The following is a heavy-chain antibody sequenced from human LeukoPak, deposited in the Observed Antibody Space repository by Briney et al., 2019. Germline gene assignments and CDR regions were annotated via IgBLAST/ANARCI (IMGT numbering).Heavy chain of an antibody. V-gene: IGHV3-64*01. D-gene: IGHD6-25*01. J-gene: IGHJ4*02. Sequence: GGSLRLSCVASRFTFKKFSMHCVRQVPGAGLEYLSGINAHVNLTFHATSVTGRFTISRGNATNTVYLQMGSLRADDMATYFCAKGGRSGWYFDSWGQGALVTVSS. CDR1: RFTFKKFS. CDR2: INAHVNLT. CDR3: AKGGRSGWYFDS.